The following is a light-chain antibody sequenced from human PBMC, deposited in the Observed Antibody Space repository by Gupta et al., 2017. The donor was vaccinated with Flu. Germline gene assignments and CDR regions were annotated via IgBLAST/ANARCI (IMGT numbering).Light chain of an antibody. CDR2: ATS. J-gene: IGKJ5*01. V-gene: IGKV1-39*01. Sequence: DLAMTQSPFSLSASVGDRVTITCRASENISNSFNWYQQKPGKAPHLLIYATSTLRSGVPSRFSGSGSGTEYTLTISSLQPEDFATYYCQQSFSTPVTFGQGTRLEIK. CDR3: QQSFSTPVT. CDR1: ENISNS.